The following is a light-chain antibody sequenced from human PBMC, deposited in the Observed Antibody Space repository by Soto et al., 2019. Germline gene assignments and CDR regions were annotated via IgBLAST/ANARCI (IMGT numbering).Light chain of an antibody. Sequence: DIQLTQSPSFLSASIGDRVTITCRASHDISTFLAWYQQKPGKAPKLLIYEASTLQSGVPSRSSGSGSGTEFTLTISGLLPEDFAAYHCQQLYTLPFTFGQGTRL. J-gene: IGKJ5*01. CDR3: QQLYTLPFT. V-gene: IGKV1-9*01. CDR1: HDISTF. CDR2: EAS.